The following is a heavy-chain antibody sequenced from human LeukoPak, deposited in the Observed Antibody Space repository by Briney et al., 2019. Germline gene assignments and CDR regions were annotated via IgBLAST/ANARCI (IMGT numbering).Heavy chain of an antibody. V-gene: IGHV4-38-2*01. J-gene: IGHJ4*02. CDR1: GYSISSGYY. CDR3: ARVATTTNPPQRPFDY. D-gene: IGHD5-12*01. Sequence: SESLSLTCAVAGYSISSGYYWGWIRQPPGKGLEWIGSIYYSGSTYYNPSLKSRVTISVDTSKNQFSLRLSSVTAADTAVYYCARVATTTNPPQRPFDYWGQGTLVTVSS. CDR2: IYYSGST.